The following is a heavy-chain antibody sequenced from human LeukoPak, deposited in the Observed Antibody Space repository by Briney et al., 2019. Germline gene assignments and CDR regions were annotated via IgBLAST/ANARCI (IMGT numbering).Heavy chain of an antibody. V-gene: IGHV4-31*03. CDR1: GGSISSGGYY. CDR2: IYYSGST. Sequence: SQTLSLTCTVSGGSISSGGYYWSWIRQHPGKGLEWIGYIYYSGSTYYNPPLKSRVTISVDTSKNQFSLKLSSVTAADTAVYYCARGGCSSTSCYLVPSNWFDPWGQGTLVTVSS. D-gene: IGHD2-2*01. CDR3: ARGGCSSTSCYLVPSNWFDP. J-gene: IGHJ5*02.